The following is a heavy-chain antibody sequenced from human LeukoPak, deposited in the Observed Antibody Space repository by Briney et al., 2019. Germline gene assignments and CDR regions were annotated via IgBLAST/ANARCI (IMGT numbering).Heavy chain of an antibody. J-gene: IGHJ4*02. Sequence: PGGSLRLSCAASGFTFSNYAMNWVRQAPGKGLEWVSAISGSGDDTYYPDSVKGRFTISRDNSKNMLYLQMNSLRAEDTAVYYCAERPYGSGSYYNDYWGQGTLVTVSS. CDR1: GFTFSNYA. D-gene: IGHD3-10*01. V-gene: IGHV3-23*01. CDR3: AERPYGSGSYYNDY. CDR2: ISGSGDDT.